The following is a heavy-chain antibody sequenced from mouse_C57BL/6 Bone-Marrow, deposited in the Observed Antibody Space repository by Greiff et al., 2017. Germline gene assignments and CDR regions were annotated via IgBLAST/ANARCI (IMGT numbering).Heavy chain of an antibody. CDR3: ARSGDDDGYYGGYFDV. D-gene: IGHD2-3*01. CDR1: GYAFSSSW. V-gene: IGHV1-82*01. Sequence: VQLQESGPELVKPGASVKISCKASGYAFSSSWMNWVKQRPGKGLEWIGRIYPGDGDTNYNGKFNGKATLTADKSSSTASMQLSSLTSEDSAVYFCARSGDDDGYYGGYFDVWGTGTTVTVSS. J-gene: IGHJ1*03. CDR2: IYPGDGDT.